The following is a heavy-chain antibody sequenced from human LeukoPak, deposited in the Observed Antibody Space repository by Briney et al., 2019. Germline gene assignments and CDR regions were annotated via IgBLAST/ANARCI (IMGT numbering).Heavy chain of an antibody. Sequence: GSLRLSCAASGFTFSSYAMSWVRQAPGKGLEWIGEINHSGSTNYNPSLKSRVTISVDTSKNQFSLKLSSVTAADTAVYYCARVRTYYYDSSGYSNPYYFDYWGQGTLVTVSS. CDR1: GFTFSSYA. V-gene: IGHV4-34*01. CDR2: INHSGST. CDR3: ARVRTYYYDSSGYSNPYYFDY. D-gene: IGHD3-22*01. J-gene: IGHJ4*02.